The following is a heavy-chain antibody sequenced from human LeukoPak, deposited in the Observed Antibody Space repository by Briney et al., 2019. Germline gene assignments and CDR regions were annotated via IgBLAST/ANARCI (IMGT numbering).Heavy chain of an antibody. CDR2: IIPIFGTA. J-gene: IGHJ4*02. CDR1: GGTFSSYA. V-gene: IGHV1-69*13. Sequence: VASVKVSCKASGGTFSSYAISWARQAPGQGLEWMGGIIPIFGTANYAQKFQGRVTITADESTSTAYMELSSLRSEDTAVYYCARSRKYSSSWFDYWGQGTLVTVSS. CDR3: ARSRKYSSSWFDY. D-gene: IGHD6-13*01.